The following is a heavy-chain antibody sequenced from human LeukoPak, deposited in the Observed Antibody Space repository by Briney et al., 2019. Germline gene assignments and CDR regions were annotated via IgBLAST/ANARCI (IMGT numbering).Heavy chain of an antibody. CDR2: ISGGRT. V-gene: IGHV3-38-3*01. CDR1: GFTVSSNE. CDR3: ARDGDYDWNYRSGFDY. Sequence: GGSLRLSRAASGFTVSSNEMSWVRQAPGKGLEWVSYISGGRTCYADSRKVRFTISRDNSKNTVHLQMNSLRVEDTAVYYCARDGDYDWNYRSGFDYWGQGTLVTVSS. J-gene: IGHJ4*02. D-gene: IGHD1-7*01.